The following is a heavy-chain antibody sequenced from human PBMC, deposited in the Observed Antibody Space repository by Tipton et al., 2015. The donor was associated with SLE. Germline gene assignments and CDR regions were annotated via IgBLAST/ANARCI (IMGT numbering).Heavy chain of an antibody. J-gene: IGHJ3*02. D-gene: IGHD3-22*01. CDR3: ARVGYSDSSANDAFDI. CDR1: GDSVPSNSAA. CDR2: TYYRSKWYN. V-gene: IGHV6-1*01. Sequence: GLVQPSQTLSLTCAISGDSVPSNSAAWNWIRQSPSRGLEWLGRTYYRSKWYNDYAVSVKSRITINPDTSRNQFSLQLNAVTPEDTAVYYCARVGYSDSSANDAFDIWGQGTMVTVSS.